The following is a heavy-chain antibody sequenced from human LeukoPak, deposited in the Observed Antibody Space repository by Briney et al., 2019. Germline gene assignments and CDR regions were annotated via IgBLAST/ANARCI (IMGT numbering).Heavy chain of an antibody. J-gene: IGHJ5*02. CDR1: GGSIDSPNW. CDR3: ARAWNYGSNNWFDP. CDR2: IYHSEST. V-gene: IGHV4-4*02. D-gene: IGHD1-7*01. Sequence: SETLSLTCVVSGGSIDSPNWWSWVRQPPGKGLEWIGEIYHSESTNYKPSLQSRGTISVDKSKNQFSLRLNSVTAADTAVYYCARAWNYGSNNWFDPWGQGTLVTVSS.